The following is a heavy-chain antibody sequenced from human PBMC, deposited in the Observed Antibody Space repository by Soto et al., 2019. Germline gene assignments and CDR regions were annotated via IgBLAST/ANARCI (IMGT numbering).Heavy chain of an antibody. J-gene: IGHJ6*02. CDR3: ARTTVGYDTSGYPMDV. V-gene: IGHV3-48*03. CDR1: GFTFSNFE. Sequence: PGGSLRLSCAASGFTFSNFEMHWVCQAPGKGLEWVSYINTAGSTKSYADSVMGRFTISRDNSQNTQYPQMNSLRAADTAVYYCARTTVGYDTSGYPMDVWGQGTTVTVSS. CDR2: INTAGSTK. D-gene: IGHD3-22*01.